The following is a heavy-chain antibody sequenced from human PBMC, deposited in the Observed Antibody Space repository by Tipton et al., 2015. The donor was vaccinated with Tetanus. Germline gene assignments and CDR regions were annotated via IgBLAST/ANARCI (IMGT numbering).Heavy chain of an antibody. J-gene: IGHJ6*02. CDR1: GYTFTSHY. D-gene: IGHD4-11*01. V-gene: IGHV1-46*01. CDR3: ARGPTVTTAHYYYGMDV. Sequence: QSGAEVKKPGASVNISCKASGYTFTSHYVHWVRQAPGQGLEWMGIINPSGGSTSYAQKFQGRVTMTRDTSTSTVYMELSSLRSEDTAVYYCARGPTVTTAHYYYGMDVWGQGTTVTVSS. CDR2: INPSGGST.